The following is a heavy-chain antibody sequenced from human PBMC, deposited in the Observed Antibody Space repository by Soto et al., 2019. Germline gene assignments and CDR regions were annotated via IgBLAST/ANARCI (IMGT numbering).Heavy chain of an antibody. CDR2: ISSSSSYI. Sequence: PGGSLRLSCAASGFTFSSYSMNWVRQAPGKGLEWVSSISSSSSYIYYADSVKGRFTISRDNAKNSLYLQMNSLRAEDTAVYYCAREGVGYNRDYYYYGMDVWGQGTMVTVSS. D-gene: IGHD5-18*01. CDR1: GFTFSSYS. V-gene: IGHV3-21*01. J-gene: IGHJ6*02. CDR3: AREGVGYNRDYYYYGMDV.